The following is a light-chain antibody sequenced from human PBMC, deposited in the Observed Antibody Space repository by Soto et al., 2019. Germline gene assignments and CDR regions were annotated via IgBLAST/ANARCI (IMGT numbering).Light chain of an antibody. CDR2: DVS. V-gene: IGLV2-11*01. Sequence: QSVLTQPRSVSGSPGQSVTISCTGTSSDVGGYNYVSWYQQHPGKAPKLMIYDVSKRPSGVPDRFSGSKSGNTASLTISGRQAEDEADYYCCSYAGSYTWVFGTGNKLTVL. J-gene: IGLJ1*01. CDR3: CSYAGSYTWV. CDR1: SSDVGGYNY.